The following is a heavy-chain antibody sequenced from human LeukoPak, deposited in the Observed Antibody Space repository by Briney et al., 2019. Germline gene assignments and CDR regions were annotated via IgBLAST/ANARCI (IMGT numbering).Heavy chain of an antibody. CDR1: GGSISSGGYY. J-gene: IGHJ3*02. CDR3: ARGNYDSSGYYYAHAFDI. D-gene: IGHD3-22*01. CDR2: IYYSGST. V-gene: IGHV4-31*03. Sequence: SETLSLTCTVPGGSISSGGYYWSWIRQHPGKGLEWIGYIYYSGSTYYNPSLKSRVTISVDTSKNQFSLKLSSVTAADTAVYYCARGNYDSSGYYYAHAFDIWGQGTMVTVSS.